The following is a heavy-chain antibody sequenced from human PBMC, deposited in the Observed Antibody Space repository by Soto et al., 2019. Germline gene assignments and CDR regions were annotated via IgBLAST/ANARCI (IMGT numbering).Heavy chain of an antibody. CDR1: GYIFTSYY. Sequence: ASVKVSCTASGYIFTSYYMHWVRQAPGQGLEWMGVINPSAGITTYAQRFQGRVTMTRDTSTSTVYMDLSSLRSEDTAVYYCAMGYCSGTSCYTTGPIDNWGQGTLVTVSS. D-gene: IGHD2-2*01. J-gene: IGHJ4*02. V-gene: IGHV1-46*01. CDR3: AMGYCSGTSCYTTGPIDN. CDR2: INPSAGIT.